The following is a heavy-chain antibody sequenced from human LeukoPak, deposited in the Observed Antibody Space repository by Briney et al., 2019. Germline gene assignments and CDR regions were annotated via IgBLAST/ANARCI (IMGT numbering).Heavy chain of an antibody. J-gene: IGHJ4*02. V-gene: IGHV3-30-3*01. CDR2: ISYDGSNK. Sequence: PGGSLRLSCAASGFTFSSYAMHWVRQAPGKGLEWVAVISYDGSNKYYADSVKGRFIISRDNSKNTLYLQMNSLRAEDTAVYYCARGREKVAVAGTSFDYWGQGTLVTVSS. D-gene: IGHD6-19*01. CDR3: ARGREKVAVAGTSFDY. CDR1: GFTFSSYA.